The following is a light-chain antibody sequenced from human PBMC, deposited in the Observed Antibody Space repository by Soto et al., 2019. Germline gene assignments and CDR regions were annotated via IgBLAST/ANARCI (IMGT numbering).Light chain of an antibody. CDR1: SSDVGGYNY. Sequence: QSVLTQPASVSGSPGQSITISCTGTSSDVGGYNYVSWYQQHPGKPPKLLIYAVNDRPSGISDRFSGAKSDNTASLTISGLQAEDEPDYYCSSYTSSGTYVVFGRGTKLTVL. V-gene: IGLV2-14*01. CDR2: AVN. J-gene: IGLJ2*01. CDR3: SSYTSSGTYVV.